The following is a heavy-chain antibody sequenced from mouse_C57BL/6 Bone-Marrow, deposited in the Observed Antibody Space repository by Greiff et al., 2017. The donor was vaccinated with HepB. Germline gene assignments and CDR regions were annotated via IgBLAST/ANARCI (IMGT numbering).Heavy chain of an antibody. CDR3: ARRTTTVVATPDV. CDR2: INPSSGYT. Sequence: QVQLQQSGAELAKPGASVKLSCKASGYTFTSYWMHWVKQRPGQGLEWIGYINPSSGYTKYNQKFKDKATLTADKSSSTAYMQLSSLTYEDSAVYYCARRTTTVVATPDVWGTGTTVTVSS. D-gene: IGHD1-1*01. J-gene: IGHJ1*03. CDR1: GYTFTSYW. V-gene: IGHV1-7*01.